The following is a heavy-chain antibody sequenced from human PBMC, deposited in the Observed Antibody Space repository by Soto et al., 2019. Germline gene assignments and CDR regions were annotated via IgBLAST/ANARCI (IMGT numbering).Heavy chain of an antibody. CDR1: GFTFSSYA. J-gene: IGHJ5*02. CDR2: ISGSGSST. Sequence: GGSLRLSCAASGFTFSSYAMSWVCQAPGKGLEWVSAISGSGSSTYYADSVKGRFTISRDNSKNTLYLQMNSLRAEDTAIYYCAKHVNVGPFNWFDPWGQGTLVTVS. D-gene: IGHD1-1*01. CDR3: AKHVNVGPFNWFDP. V-gene: IGHV3-23*01.